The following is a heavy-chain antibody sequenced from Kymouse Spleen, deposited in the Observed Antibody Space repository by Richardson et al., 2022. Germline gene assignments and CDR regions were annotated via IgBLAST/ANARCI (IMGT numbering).Heavy chain of an antibody. CDR3: ASTVTVDY. CDR1: GGSVSSGSYY. V-gene: IGHV4-61*01. Sequence: QVQLQESGPGLVKPSETLSLTCTVSGGSVSSGSYYWSWIRQPPGKGLEWIGYIYYSGSTNYNPSLKSRVTISVDTSKNQFSLKLSSVTAADTAVYYCASTVTVDYWGQGTLVTVSS. J-gene: IGHJ4*02. CDR2: IYYSGST. D-gene: IGHD4-17*01.